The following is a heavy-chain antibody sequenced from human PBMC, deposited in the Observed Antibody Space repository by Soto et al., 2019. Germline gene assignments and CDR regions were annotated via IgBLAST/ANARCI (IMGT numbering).Heavy chain of an antibody. J-gene: IGHJ4*02. CDR3: ARGGIVVVPAAMRSWNY. V-gene: IGHV4-34*01. Sequence: QVQLQQWGAGLLKPSETLSLTCAVYGGSFSGYYWSWIRQPPGKGLEWIGEINHSGSTNYNPFLKSRVTISVDTSKNQFSLKLSSVTAADTAVYYCARGGIVVVPAAMRSWNYWGQGTLVTVSS. D-gene: IGHD2-2*01. CDR2: INHSGST. CDR1: GGSFSGYY.